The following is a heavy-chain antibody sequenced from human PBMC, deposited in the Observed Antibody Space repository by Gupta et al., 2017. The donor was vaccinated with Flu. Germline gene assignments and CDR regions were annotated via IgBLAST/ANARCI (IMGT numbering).Heavy chain of an antibody. J-gene: IGHJ4*02. CDR2: SYDSANT. V-gene: IGHV4-59*01. Sequence: QVQLQESGPGLVKPSETLSLTCTVSGGSISGYYWNWIRQPPGKGLEWIGYSYDSANTHYNASLRRRITMSLVTSQSQFSLRLSSVTAADTAVYYCVRGGGLTCEAGYCFDQWGQGTLVTVSS. D-gene: IGHD2-15*01. CDR1: GGSISGYY. CDR3: VRGGGLTCEAGYCFDQ.